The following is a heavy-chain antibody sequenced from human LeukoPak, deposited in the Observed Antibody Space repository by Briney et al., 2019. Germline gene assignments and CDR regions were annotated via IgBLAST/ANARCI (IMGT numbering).Heavy chain of an antibody. CDR1: GYTFTGYY. D-gene: IGHD3-10*01. J-gene: IGHJ6*03. Sequence: ASVKVSCKASGYTFTGYYMQWVRQAPGQGLEWMGWIKPNSGDTNYAQKFQGRVTMTRDTSISTAYMELSSLRSEDTAVYYCARVRRGDYGSGSYYYYYMDVWGKGTTVTVSS. CDR3: ARVRRGDYGSGSYYYYYMDV. V-gene: IGHV1-2*02. CDR2: IKPNSGDT.